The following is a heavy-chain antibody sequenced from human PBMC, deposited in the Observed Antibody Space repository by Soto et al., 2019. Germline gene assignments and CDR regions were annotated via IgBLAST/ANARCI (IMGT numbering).Heavy chain of an antibody. J-gene: IGHJ4*02. D-gene: IGHD6-19*01. CDR1: GFTFSSYG. CDR3: ARDAVSVAVAALNYFDY. V-gene: IGHV3-33*01. CDR2: IWYDGSNK. Sequence: AGGSLRLSCAASGFTFSSYGMHWVRQAPGKGLEWVAVIWYDGSNKYYADSVKGRFTISRDNSKNTLYLQMNSLRAEDTAVYYCARDAVSVAVAALNYFDYWGQGTLVTVSS.